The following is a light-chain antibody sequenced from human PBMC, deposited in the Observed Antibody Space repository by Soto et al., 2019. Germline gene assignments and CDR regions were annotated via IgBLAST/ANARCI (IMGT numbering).Light chain of an antibody. J-gene: IGKJ3*01. CDR3: QQYNSYLFT. CDR2: DAS. Sequence: DIQMTQSPSTLSASVGDRVIIPCRASQSISRKLAWYQQKPGKAPKLLIYDASTLESGVPSRFSGSGSGTEFALTISSLQPDDFETYYCQQYNSYLFTFGPGTKVDIK. CDR1: QSISRK. V-gene: IGKV1-5*01.